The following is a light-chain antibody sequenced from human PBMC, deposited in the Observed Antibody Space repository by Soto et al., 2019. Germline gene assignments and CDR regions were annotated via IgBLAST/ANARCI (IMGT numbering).Light chain of an antibody. V-gene: IGKV3-11*01. CDR3: QHYKTWPLS. CDR2: DAY. CDR1: QSFRGL. Sequence: VLTQSPVTLSLSPGERATLSCRASQSFRGLLAWYQQKPGQAPRLLIYDAYNRATGIPPRFSGSGSGTDFTLTISSLEPEDSAVYYCQHYKTWPLSFGGGTKVEI. J-gene: IGKJ4*01.